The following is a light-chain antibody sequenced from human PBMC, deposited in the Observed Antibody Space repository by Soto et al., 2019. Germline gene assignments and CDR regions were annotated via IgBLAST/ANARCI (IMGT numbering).Light chain of an antibody. CDR2: EVT. Sequence: QSALTQPPSASGSLGQSVTISCTGTSSDVGGYNYVSWHQQHPGKAPKVMIYEVTKRPPGVPDRFSGSKSGNTASLTVSGLQAEDAVVYYCSSFAGGGNPVLLGGGTKLTVL. CDR1: SSDVGGYNY. CDR3: SSFAGGGNPVL. J-gene: IGLJ2*01. V-gene: IGLV2-8*01.